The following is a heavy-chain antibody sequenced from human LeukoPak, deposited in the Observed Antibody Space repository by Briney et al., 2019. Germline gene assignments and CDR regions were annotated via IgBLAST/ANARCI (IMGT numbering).Heavy chain of an antibody. J-gene: IGHJ6*01. D-gene: IGHD6-13*01. CDR3: ARDRAGGMDV. V-gene: IGHV4-31*03. CDR2: IDYSGSA. Sequence: PSETLSLTCTVSGGSISGGGYYWNCIRQHPGKCLEWIGYIDYSGSAYYNPSLKSRVTISLDTSKNQFSLKLSSVTAADTAVYYCARDRAGGMDVWGQGTTVTVSS. CDR1: GGSISGGGYY.